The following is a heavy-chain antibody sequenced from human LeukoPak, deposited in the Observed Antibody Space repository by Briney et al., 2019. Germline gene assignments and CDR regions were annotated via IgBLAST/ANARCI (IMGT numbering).Heavy chain of an antibody. CDR2: IYYSGST. V-gene: IGHV4-59*01. J-gene: IGHJ4*02. CDR3: ARVFTMVRGVGYFDY. CDR1: GGSISSYY. Sequence: SETLSLTCTVSGGSISSYYWSWIRQPPGKGLEWIGYIYYSGSTNYNPSLKSRVTISVDTSKNQFSLKLSSVTAADTAVYYCARVFTMVRGVGYFDYWGQGTLVTVSS. D-gene: IGHD3-10*01.